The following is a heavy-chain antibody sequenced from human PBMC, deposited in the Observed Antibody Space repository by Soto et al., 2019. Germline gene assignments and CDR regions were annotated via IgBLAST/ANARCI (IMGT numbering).Heavy chain of an antibody. V-gene: IGHV3-21*01. D-gene: IGHD6-6*01. CDR3: AREYSSSSGYFDY. CDR2: ISSSSSYI. Sequence: PGGSLRLSCAASGFTFSSYSMNWVRQAPGKGLEWVSSISSSSSYIYYADSVKGRFTISRDNAKNSLYLQMNSLRAEDTAMYYCAREYSSSSGYFDYWGQGTLVTVSS. J-gene: IGHJ4*02. CDR1: GFTFSSYS.